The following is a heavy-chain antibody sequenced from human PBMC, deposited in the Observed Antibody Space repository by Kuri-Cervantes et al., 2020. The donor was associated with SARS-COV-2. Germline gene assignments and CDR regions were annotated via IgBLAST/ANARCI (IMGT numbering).Heavy chain of an antibody. D-gene: IGHD3-9*01. V-gene: IGHV1-69*13. CDR2: IIPIFATA. CDR1: GDTSIGYY. CDR3: SSAPYSDFLAGHFSSEVLFGMDG. J-gene: IGHJ6*02. Sequence: SVKVSCKASGDTSIGYYMHWVRQAPGQELEWMGGIIPIFATANYAQQFQGRVTITADQSTSTAYMELISLISEYTAVYYCSSAPYSDFLAGHFSSEVLFGMDGWGQGTTVTVSS.